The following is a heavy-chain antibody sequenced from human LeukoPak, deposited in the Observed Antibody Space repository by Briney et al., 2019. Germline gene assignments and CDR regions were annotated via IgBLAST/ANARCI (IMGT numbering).Heavy chain of an antibody. Sequence: MPGGSLRLSCAASGFTFSSYWMTWVRQAPGKGLEWVSSISSSSTFKHYADSLKGRFTISRDNARNSLFLQMNSLRAEDTAVYYCARDSSIGYDRVNFDYWGQGTLVTVSS. CDR1: GFTFSSYW. CDR3: ARDSSIGYDRVNFDY. J-gene: IGHJ4*02. D-gene: IGHD3-22*01. CDR2: ISSSSTFK. V-gene: IGHV3-21*06.